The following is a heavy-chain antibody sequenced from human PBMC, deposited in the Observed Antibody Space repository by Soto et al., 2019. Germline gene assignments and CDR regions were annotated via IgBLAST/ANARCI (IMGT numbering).Heavy chain of an antibody. D-gene: IGHD4-4*01. CDR1: GGSFGDYY. CDR2: INPSGTT. Sequence: PSETLSLTCAVYGGSFGDYYWSWDSHPPGKGLAWIGEINPSGTTNYNPSLKGRVTLPIDTSKNQFSLDLNSVTLAATAAYFCPRGRTYSRTAHYRRDVFDRWGEGTLVTVSS. CDR3: PRGRTYSRTAHYRRDVFDR. V-gene: IGHV4-34*01. J-gene: IGHJ5*02.